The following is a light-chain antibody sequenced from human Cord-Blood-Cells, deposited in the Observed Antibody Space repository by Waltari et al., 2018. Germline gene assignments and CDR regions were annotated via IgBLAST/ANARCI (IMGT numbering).Light chain of an antibody. Sequence: QSALTQTASVSGSPGQSLTISCTGTSSDVCGYNSVSWYQQHPGNSPKLMIYDVSNRPSGVSNRFSGSKSGNTASLTISGLQAEDEADYYCSSYTSSSTWVFGGGTKLTVL. CDR2: DVS. J-gene: IGLJ3*02. CDR3: SSYTSSSTWV. CDR1: SSDVCGYNS. V-gene: IGLV2-14*01.